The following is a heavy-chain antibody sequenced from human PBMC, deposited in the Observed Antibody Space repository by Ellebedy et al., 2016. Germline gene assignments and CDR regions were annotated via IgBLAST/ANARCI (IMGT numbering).Heavy chain of an antibody. CDR2: INHSGST. J-gene: IGHJ6*03. V-gene: IGHV4-34*01. Sequence: SETLSLXXAVYGGSFSGYYWSWIRQPPGKGLEWIGEINHSGSTNYNPSLKSRVTISVDTSKNQFSLKLSSVTAADTAVYYCARLLGGCSSTSCYTWRYYYYYMDVWGKGTTVTVSS. CDR1: GGSFSGYY. CDR3: ARLLGGCSSTSCYTWRYYYYYMDV. D-gene: IGHD2-2*02.